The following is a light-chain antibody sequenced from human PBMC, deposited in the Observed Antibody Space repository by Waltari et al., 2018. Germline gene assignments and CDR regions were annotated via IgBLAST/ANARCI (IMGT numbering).Light chain of an antibody. J-gene: IGKJ3*01. Sequence: DIQMTQSPSSLSASVGDRVTITCRASQSVSSYLNWYQQKPGKAPRLLIYAASSLQSGVPSRFSGSGSGTDFALIISSLQAEDVALYYCQQYYNTPFTFGPGTKVDIK. CDR1: QSVSSY. CDR3: QQYYNTPFT. V-gene: IGKV1-39*01. CDR2: AAS.